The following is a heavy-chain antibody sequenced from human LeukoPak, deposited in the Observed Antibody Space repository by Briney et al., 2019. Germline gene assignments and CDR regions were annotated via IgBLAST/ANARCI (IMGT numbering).Heavy chain of an antibody. CDR3: ARYGGYDYTFDY. Sequence: PSETLSLTCTVSGGSISSSSYYWGWIRQPPGKGLEWIGSIYYSGSTYYNPSLKSRVTISVDTSKNQVSLKLSSVTAADTAVYYCARYGGYDYTFDYWGQGTLVTVSS. V-gene: IGHV4-39*07. J-gene: IGHJ4*02. CDR2: IYYSGST. D-gene: IGHD5-12*01. CDR1: GGSISSSSYY.